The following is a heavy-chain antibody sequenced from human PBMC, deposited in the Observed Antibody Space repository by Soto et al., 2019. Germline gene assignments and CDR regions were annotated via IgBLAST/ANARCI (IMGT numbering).Heavy chain of an antibody. D-gene: IGHD5-18*01. CDR3: ARGQQLWLRYYYMDV. V-gene: IGHV4-31*03. Sequence: QVQLQESGPGLVKPSQTLSLTCTVSGGSISSGGYYWSWIRQHPGKGLEWIRYIYYSGSTYYNPSLKSRVTISVDTSKNQFSLKLSSVTAADTAVYYCARGQQLWLRYYYMDVWGKGTTVTVSS. CDR1: GGSISSGGYY. CDR2: IYYSGST. J-gene: IGHJ6*03.